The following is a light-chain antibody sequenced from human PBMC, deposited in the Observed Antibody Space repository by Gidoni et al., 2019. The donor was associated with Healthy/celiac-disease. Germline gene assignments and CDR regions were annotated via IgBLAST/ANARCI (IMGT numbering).Light chain of an antibody. CDR2: RDS. V-gene: IGLV3-9*01. CDR3: QVWDSSILSV. J-gene: IGLJ6*01. Sequence: SYALTPPLSVSVALGQTARITCGGNNIGSKNVHWYQQKPGQAPVLVIYRDSNRPSGIPERFSGTNSGNTATLTISRAQAGDEADYYCQVWDSSILSVFGSGTKVTVL. CDR1: NIGSKN.